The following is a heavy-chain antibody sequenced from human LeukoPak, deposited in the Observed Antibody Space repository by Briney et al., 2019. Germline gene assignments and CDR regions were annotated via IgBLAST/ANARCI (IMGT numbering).Heavy chain of an antibody. CDR3: ARGASIAARYDAFDI. J-gene: IGHJ3*02. D-gene: IGHD6-6*01. V-gene: IGHV3-48*03. CDR2: ISSSGNTI. Sequence: GGSLRLSCAASEFTFTSYELNSVRQAPGKGLEWVSYISSSGNTISYADSVKGRFTISRDNAKNSLYLQVISLRAEYTAVYYCARGASIAARYDAFDIWGQGTMVTVSS. CDR1: EFTFTSYE.